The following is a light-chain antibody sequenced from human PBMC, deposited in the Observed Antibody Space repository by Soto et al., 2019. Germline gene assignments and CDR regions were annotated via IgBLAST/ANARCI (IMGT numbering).Light chain of an antibody. Sequence: QCMLTQPPSVSAAPGQKVTISCSGSSSNIGGNSLSWYRRLPGTAPXLLIYYXXNRPSGIPGRFSGSKSGTSATLGITGFQTGDEADYYCGSWDSSLSAYVFGTGTKVTVL. V-gene: IGLV1-51*01. CDR3: GSWDSSLSAYV. CDR1: SSNIGGNS. J-gene: IGLJ1*01. CDR2: YXX.